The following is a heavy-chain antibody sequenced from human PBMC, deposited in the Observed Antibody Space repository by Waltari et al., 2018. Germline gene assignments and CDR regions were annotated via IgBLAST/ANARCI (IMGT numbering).Heavy chain of an antibody. CDR3: ASRVDSGWYQIGPYYYYGMDV. D-gene: IGHD6-19*01. Sequence: QVQLQESGPGLVKPSETLSLTCTVPGGSISSYYWSWIRQPPGKGLEWIGYIYYSGSTNYNPSLKSRVTISVDTSKNQFSLKLSSVTAADTAVYYCASRVDSGWYQIGPYYYYGMDVWGQGTTVTVSS. V-gene: IGHV4-59*01. J-gene: IGHJ6*02. CDR1: GGSISSYY. CDR2: IYYSGST.